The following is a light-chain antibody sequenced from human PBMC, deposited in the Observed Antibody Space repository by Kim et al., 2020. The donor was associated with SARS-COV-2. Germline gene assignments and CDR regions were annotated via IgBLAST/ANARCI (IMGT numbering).Light chain of an antibody. Sequence: DIVMTQSPDSLAVSLGERATINCKSSQSVLYSSNNKSYLAWYQQKPGQPPKLLIYWASTRESGVPDRFSGSGSGTDFTLTISSLLAEDVAVYYCQQYYSTPPFTFGPGTKVDIK. V-gene: IGKV4-1*01. CDR2: WAS. J-gene: IGKJ3*01. CDR3: QQYYSTPPFT. CDR1: QSVLYSSNNKSY.